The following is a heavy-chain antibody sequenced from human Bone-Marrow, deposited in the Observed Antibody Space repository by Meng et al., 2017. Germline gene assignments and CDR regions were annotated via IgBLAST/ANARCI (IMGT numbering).Heavy chain of an antibody. Sequence: SVKVSCKASGGTFSSYTISWVRQAPGQGLEWMGRIIPILGIANYAQKFQGRVTITADKSTSTAYMELSSLRSEDTAVYYCARDSSKVGAIHYYYYGMDVWGQGTTVTVSS. D-gene: IGHD1-26*01. CDR3: ARDSSKVGAIHYYYYGMDV. CDR2: IIPILGIA. CDR1: GGTFSSYT. J-gene: IGHJ6*02. V-gene: IGHV1-69*04.